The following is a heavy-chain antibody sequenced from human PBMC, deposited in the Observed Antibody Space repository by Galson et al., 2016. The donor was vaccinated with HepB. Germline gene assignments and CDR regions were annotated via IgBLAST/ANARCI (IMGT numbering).Heavy chain of an antibody. CDR3: ARQKAVFALYYFDY. Sequence: SVKVSCKASGGTFSSYAISWVRQAPGQGLEWMGRIIPILGIANYAQKFQGRVTITADKSTSTAYMELSSLRSEDTAVYYCARQKAVFALYYFDYCGQGTLVTVSS. CDR1: GGTFSSYA. V-gene: IGHV1-69*04. J-gene: IGHJ4*02. CDR2: IIPILGIA.